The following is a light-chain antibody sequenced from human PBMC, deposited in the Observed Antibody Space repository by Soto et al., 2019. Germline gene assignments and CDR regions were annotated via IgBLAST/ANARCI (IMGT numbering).Light chain of an antibody. J-gene: IGLJ2*01. CDR3: CSYAGSYTLVV. CDR2: EVS. CDR1: SSDVGSYNL. Sequence: QPVLTQPASVSGSPGQSIAISCSGTSSDVGSYNLVSWYQQHPGKAPKLMIYEVSNRPSGVSDRFSGSKSGNTASLTISGLQAEDEADYYCCSYAGSYTLVVFGGGTKLTVL. V-gene: IGLV2-23*02.